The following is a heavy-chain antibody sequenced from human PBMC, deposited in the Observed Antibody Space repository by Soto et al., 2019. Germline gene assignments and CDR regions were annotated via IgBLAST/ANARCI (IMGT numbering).Heavy chain of an antibody. V-gene: IGHV4-4*02. CDR3: ARGAPFGPMIVVD. CDR2: INHSGST. CDR1: YGSIGSSNW. Sequence: PSEPLSHTCTVSYGSIGSSNWCICIRKPPGKGLEWIGEINHSGSTNYNPSLKSRVTISVDTSKNQFSLKLSSVTAADTAVYYCARGAPFGPMIVVDWGQGTLVTVSS. D-gene: IGHD3-22*01. J-gene: IGHJ4*02.